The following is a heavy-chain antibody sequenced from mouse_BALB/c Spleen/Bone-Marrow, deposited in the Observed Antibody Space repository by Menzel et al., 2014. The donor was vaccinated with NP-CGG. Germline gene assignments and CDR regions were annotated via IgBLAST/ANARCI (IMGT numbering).Heavy chain of an antibody. Sequence: EVKLQESGPDLVKPSQSLSLTCTVTGYSITSGYSWHWIRQFPGSILEWMGYIHYSGYTNYNPSLKSRISITRGTSKNQFFLQLNSVTTEDTATYYCARTDGYYAMDYWGQGTSVTVSS. CDR1: GYSITSGYS. V-gene: IGHV3-1*02. D-gene: IGHD2-3*01. CDR2: IHYSGYT. CDR3: ARTDGYYAMDY. J-gene: IGHJ4*01.